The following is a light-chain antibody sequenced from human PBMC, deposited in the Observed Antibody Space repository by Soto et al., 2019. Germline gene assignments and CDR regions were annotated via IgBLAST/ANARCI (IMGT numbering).Light chain of an antibody. Sequence: QSVLTQPPSASGTPGQRVTISCSGSSSNIGSYPVNWYQHLPGAAPRLIMYTNNQRPSGVPDRFSGSKSGTSASLAISGLQTEDEADYYCAAWDDSLNGRYVFGTGTKLTVL. CDR3: AAWDDSLNGRYV. J-gene: IGLJ1*01. V-gene: IGLV1-44*01. CDR1: SSNIGSYP. CDR2: TNN.